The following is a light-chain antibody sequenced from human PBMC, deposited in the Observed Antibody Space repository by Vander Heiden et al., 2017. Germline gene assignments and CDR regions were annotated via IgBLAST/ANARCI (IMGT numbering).Light chain of an antibody. CDR3: QVWDSISDHLV. V-gene: IGLV3-21*02. CDR1: NIGSKS. CDR2: DES. Sequence: SYVLTQPPSVSVAPGQTARITCGGDNIGSKSVHWYQQKSGQAPVLVVYDESDRPSGSPERVSGVNSGNTATLTISRVEAGDEADYYCQVWDSISDHLVFGGGTKLSVL. J-gene: IGLJ2*01.